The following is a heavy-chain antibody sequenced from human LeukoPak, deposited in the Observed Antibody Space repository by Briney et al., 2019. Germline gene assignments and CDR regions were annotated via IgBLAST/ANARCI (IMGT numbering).Heavy chain of an antibody. D-gene: IGHD6-19*01. CDR2: IIPIFGTA. CDR3: ARGGQWLVQAANYFDY. CDR1: GGTFSSYA. V-gene: IGHV1-69*13. Sequence: ASVKVSCKASGGTFSSYAISWVRQAPGQGLEWMGGIIPIFGTANYARKFQGRVTITADESTSTAYMELSSLRSEDTAVYYCARGGQWLVQAANYFDYWGQGTLVTVSS. J-gene: IGHJ4*02.